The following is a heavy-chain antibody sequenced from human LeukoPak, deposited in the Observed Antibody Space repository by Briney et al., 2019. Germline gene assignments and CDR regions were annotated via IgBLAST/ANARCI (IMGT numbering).Heavy chain of an antibody. CDR3: ARHLTGDVREAY. CDR1: GYTFSAFH. J-gene: IGHJ4*02. CDR2: VNPNSGDT. V-gene: IGHV1-2*02. D-gene: IGHD7-27*01. Sequence: GASVKVSCEASGYTFSAFHIHWVRPAPGQGPEWMGWVNPNSGDTSYAQTFQGRVTMTRDTSISTAYMELSRLRSDDTAVYYCARHLTGDVREAYWGQGTLVTVSS.